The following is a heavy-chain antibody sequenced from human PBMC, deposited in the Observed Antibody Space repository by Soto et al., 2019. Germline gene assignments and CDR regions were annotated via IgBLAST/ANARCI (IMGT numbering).Heavy chain of an antibody. D-gene: IGHD4-17*01. J-gene: IGHJ4*02. CDR1: GYSFSTHW. CDR2: IYPSDSDT. Sequence: GESLKSSGNGSGYSFSTHWIGWVRQMPGKGLEWMGIIYPSDSDTRYSPSFQGQVTISADKSINTAYLHWRSLKASDTAIYYCARNDYGGNSVDYWGQGTLVTLS. V-gene: IGHV5-51*01. CDR3: ARNDYGGNSVDY.